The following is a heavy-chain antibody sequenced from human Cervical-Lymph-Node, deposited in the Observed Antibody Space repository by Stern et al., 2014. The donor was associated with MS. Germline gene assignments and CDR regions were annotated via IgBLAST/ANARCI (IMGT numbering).Heavy chain of an antibody. CDR1: GGIFRSSA. Sequence: QVQLVKSGAEVKKPGSSVKVSCKASGGIFRSSAISWVRQAPGQGLEWMGGIIPIFGTANYAQKFQGRVTFTADESTSTVFMELSSLRSEDTAVYYCARDEVSMDVWGQGTTVTVSS. CDR2: IIPIFGTA. J-gene: IGHJ6*02. V-gene: IGHV1-69*01. CDR3: ARDEVSMDV.